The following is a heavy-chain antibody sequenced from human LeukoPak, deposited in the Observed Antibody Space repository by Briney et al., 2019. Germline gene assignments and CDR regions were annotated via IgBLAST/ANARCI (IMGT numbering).Heavy chain of an antibody. J-gene: IGHJ4*02. D-gene: IGHD2-15*01. CDR1: GGSISSYY. CDR3: ARATVAPSSYFFDH. Sequence: SETLSLTCTVSGGSISSYYWSWIRQPPGKGLEWIGYIYYSGSTNYNPSLKSRVTISVDTSKNQFSLKLSSVIAADTAVYYCARATVAPSSYFFDHWGQGTLVTVSS. V-gene: IGHV4-59*12. CDR2: IYYSGST.